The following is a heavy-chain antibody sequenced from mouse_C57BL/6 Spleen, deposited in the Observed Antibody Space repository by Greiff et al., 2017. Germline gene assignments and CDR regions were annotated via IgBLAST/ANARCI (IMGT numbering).Heavy chain of an antibody. CDR1: GYTFTSYN. CDR2: IYPGNGDT. V-gene: IGHV1-12*01. D-gene: IGHD2-4*01. J-gene: IGHJ4*01. Sequence: QVQLKESGAELVRPGASVQMSCKASGYTFTSYNMHWVKQTPRQGLEWIGAIYPGNGDTSYNQKFKGKATLTVDKSSSTAYMQLSSLTSEDSAVYFCAREGYYDYDDYAMDYWGQGTSVTVSS. CDR3: AREGYYDYDDYAMDY.